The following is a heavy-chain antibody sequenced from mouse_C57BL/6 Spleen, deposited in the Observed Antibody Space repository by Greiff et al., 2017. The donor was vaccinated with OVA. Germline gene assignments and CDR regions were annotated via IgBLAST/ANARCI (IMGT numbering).Heavy chain of an antibody. Sequence: EVQLQESGPGLVKPSQSLSLTCSVTGYSITSGYYWNWIRQFPGNKLEWMGYISYDGSNNYNPSLKNRISITRDTSKNQFFLKLKSVTTEDTATYYCAREEKLEAMDYWGQGTSVTVSS. CDR2: ISYDGSN. J-gene: IGHJ4*01. CDR1: GYSITSGYY. V-gene: IGHV3-6*01. CDR3: AREEKLEAMDY.